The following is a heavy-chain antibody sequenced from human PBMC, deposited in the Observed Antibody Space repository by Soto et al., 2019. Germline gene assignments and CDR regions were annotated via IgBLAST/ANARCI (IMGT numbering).Heavy chain of an antibody. V-gene: IGHV3-11*06. D-gene: IGHD2-15*01. Sequence: SLRLACSASVFSFGDYYMYWIRQAPGKGLEWVSYISSSSSTYTKFAGSVKGRFTISRDNAKNSLYLQMNSLRAEDTAVYYCARHDAAALGYFDYWGQGTLVTVS. J-gene: IGHJ4*02. CDR2: ISSSSSTYT. CDR3: ARHDAAALGYFDY. CDR1: VFSFGDYY.